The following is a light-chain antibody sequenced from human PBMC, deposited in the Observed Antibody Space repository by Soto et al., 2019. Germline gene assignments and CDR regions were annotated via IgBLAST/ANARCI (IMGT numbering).Light chain of an antibody. J-gene: IGKJ4*01. CDR2: DAS. Sequence: DIQMTQSPSTLSASVGDRVAITCRASQNIGSRLAWYQQQPDEAPKLLIYDASSLESGVPLRFGGSGSGTYFTLIISSLQPDDFATYYCQQCNTPFTFGGGTKVEIK. V-gene: IGKV1-5*01. CDR1: QNIGSR. CDR3: QQCNTPFT.